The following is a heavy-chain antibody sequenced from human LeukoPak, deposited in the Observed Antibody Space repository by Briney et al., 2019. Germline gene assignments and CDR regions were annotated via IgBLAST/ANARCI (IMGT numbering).Heavy chain of an antibody. J-gene: IGHJ4*02. CDR2: IISMLGIV. CDR3: ARQYCNSTSCYEGYYFDS. V-gene: IGHV1-69*04. Sequence: SVKVSCKASGGTFSRYAISWVRQAPGQGLEWMGRIISMLGIVNYGQNFQGRVTITADKFTSTAYMELSSLRSEDTAVYYCARQYCNSTSCYEGYYFDSWGQGTLVTVSS. CDR1: GGTFSRYA. D-gene: IGHD2-2*01.